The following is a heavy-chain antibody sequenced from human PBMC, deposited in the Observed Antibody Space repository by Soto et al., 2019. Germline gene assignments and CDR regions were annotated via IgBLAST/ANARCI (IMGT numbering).Heavy chain of an antibody. V-gene: IGHV3-23*01. Sequence: EVQLLESGGGLVQPGGSLRLSCAASGFTFSSYAMSWVRQAPGKGLEWVSAISGSGGSTYYADSVKGRFTISRDNSKNPLYLQMNSLRAEDTAVYYCAKARGYYDYIWGSYWGQGTLVTVSS. CDR2: ISGSGGST. CDR3: AKARGYYDYIWGSY. CDR1: GFTFSSYA. J-gene: IGHJ4*02. D-gene: IGHD3-16*01.